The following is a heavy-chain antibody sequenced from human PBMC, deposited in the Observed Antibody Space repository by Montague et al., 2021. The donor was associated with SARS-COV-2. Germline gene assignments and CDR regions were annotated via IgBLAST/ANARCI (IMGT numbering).Heavy chain of an antibody. Sequence: SVKVSCKASGYTFMSYGINWVRQAPGQGLEWMGWISAYNGHVNYTQKLQGRVTMTTDISTSTAYMELRSLRSDDAAVYYCARDIYGSGWYLGYYFYAMDVWGQGTTVTVSS. CDR2: ISAYNGHV. CDR1: GYTFMSYG. D-gene: IGHD6-19*01. V-gene: IGHV1-18*01. J-gene: IGHJ6*02. CDR3: ARDIYGSGWYLGYYFYAMDV.